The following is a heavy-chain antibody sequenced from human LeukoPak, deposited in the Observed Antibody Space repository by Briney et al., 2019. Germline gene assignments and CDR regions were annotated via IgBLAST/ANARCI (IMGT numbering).Heavy chain of an antibody. V-gene: IGHV3-23*01. CDR1: GFTFSDNA. J-gene: IGHJ4*02. CDR3: AKHLYFDSGGSNF. D-gene: IGHD3-22*01. Sequence: AGGSLRLSCVASGFTFSDNAMTWVRQAPGKGLEWVSSITGDGQRAHHADSVRGRFTISRDNSKSTLYLQMNSLRAEDTAVYYCAKHLYFDSGGSNFWGLGTLVTVSS. CDR2: ITGDGQRA.